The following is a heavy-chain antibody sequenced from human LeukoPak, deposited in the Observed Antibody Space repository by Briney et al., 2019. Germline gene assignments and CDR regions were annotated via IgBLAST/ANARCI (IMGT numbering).Heavy chain of an antibody. V-gene: IGHV4-39*01. D-gene: IGHD3-10*01. Sequence: SETLSLTCTVSGGSFSSSSYYWAWIRQPPGKGLEYIGSYSGSTYYNPSLKSRVTISVDTSKKQFSLKLSSVTAADTAVYYCARSSYGAGSKPYWVDYWGQGTLVTVSS. CDR1: GGSFSSSSYY. J-gene: IGHJ4*02. CDR3: ARSSYGAGSKPYWVDY. CDR2: YSGST.